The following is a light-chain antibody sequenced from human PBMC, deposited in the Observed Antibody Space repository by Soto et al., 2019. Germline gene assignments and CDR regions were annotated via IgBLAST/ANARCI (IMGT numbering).Light chain of an antibody. CDR2: KAS. J-gene: IGKJ1*01. CDR1: QSISSW. Sequence: DIQMTQSPSTLSASVGDRVTITCRASQSISSWLAWYQQKPGKAPKLLIYKASSLESGVPSRFSGSGSGTEFTLTISSLQPDYFATYYCQQYNSYSRWTFGQGTKVEIK. V-gene: IGKV1-5*03. CDR3: QQYNSYSRWT.